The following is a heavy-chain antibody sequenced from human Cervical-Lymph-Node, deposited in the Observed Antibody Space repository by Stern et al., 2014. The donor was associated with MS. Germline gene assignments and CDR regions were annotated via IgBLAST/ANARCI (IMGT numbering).Heavy chain of an antibody. V-gene: IGHV1-46*01. J-gene: IGHJ4*02. CDR3: ARGSYPDY. CDR2: INPNGGST. CDR1: GYTFTRHY. Sequence: QVQLMQSGAEVKKPGASVKVSCKASGYTFTRHYLHWVRPAPGQGLEWMGIINPNGGSTTYAQKFQGRVTMTSDTSTSTVYMELSSLRSEDTAVYYCARGSYPDYWGQGTLVTVSS. D-gene: IGHD3-16*02.